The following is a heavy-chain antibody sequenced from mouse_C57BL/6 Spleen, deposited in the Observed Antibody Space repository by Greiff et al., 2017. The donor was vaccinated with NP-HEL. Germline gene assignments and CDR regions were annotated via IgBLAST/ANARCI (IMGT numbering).Heavy chain of an antibody. D-gene: IGHD2-13*01. CDR3: ARHDYAYYAMDY. J-gene: IGHJ4*01. Sequence: EVKLQESGGGLVKPGGSLKLSCAASGFTFSSYTMSWVRQTPEKRLEWVATISGGGGNTYYPDSVKGRFTISRDHAKNTLYLQMSSLRSEDTALYYCARHDYAYYAMDYWGQGTSVTVSS. V-gene: IGHV5-9*01. CDR2: ISGGGGNT. CDR1: GFTFSSYT.